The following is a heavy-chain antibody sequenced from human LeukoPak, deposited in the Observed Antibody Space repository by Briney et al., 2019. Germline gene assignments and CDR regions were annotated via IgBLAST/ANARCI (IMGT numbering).Heavy chain of an antibody. Sequence: PGGSLRLSCAASGFTFSSYWMHWVRQAPGKGLVWVSRINGDGTRTNYADSVKGRFAISRDNAQNTVNLQIYSLKAEDTAVYYCARGYYDNNGFYPTYGMDVWGQGATVTVSS. D-gene: IGHD3-22*01. V-gene: IGHV3-74*01. CDR3: ARGYYDNNGFYPTYGMDV. CDR2: INGDGTRT. J-gene: IGHJ6*02. CDR1: GFTFSSYW.